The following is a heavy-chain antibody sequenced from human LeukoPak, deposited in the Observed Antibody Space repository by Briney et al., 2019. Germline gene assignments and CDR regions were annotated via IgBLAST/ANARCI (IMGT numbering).Heavy chain of an antibody. J-gene: IGHJ1*01. V-gene: IGHV3-30-3*01. CDR1: GFTFSSYA. CDR3: AKGSIQFWSGYFQH. D-gene: IGHD3-3*01. CDR2: ISYDGSNK. Sequence: GGSLRLSCAASGFTFSSYAMHWVRQAPGKGLEWVAVISYDGSNKYYADSVKGRFTISRDNSKNTLYLQMNSLRAEDTAVYYCAKGSIQFWSGYFQHWGQGTLVTVSS.